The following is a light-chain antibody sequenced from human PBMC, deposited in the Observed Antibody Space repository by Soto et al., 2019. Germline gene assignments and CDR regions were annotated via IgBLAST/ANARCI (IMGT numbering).Light chain of an antibody. CDR1: SSNIGSKY. CDR3: AAWDAGVSGPA. CDR2: RNN. Sequence: QSVLTQPPSASGPPGQRVTLSCSGSSSNIGSKYVYWYQQLPGTAPKLLMYRNNQRPSGVPDRFSGSKSGTSASLAISGLRSEDEADYYCAAWDAGVSGPAFGGGTKVTVL. V-gene: IGLV1-47*01. J-gene: IGLJ2*01.